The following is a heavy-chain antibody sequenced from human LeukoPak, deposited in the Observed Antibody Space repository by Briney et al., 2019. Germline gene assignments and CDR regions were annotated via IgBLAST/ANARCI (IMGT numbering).Heavy chain of an antibody. CDR2: VYYDGIN. V-gene: IGHV4-39*07. CDR1: GGSINNTLFY. Sequence: SETLSLTCTVSGGSINNTLFYWGWIRQPPGKGLEWIGTVYYDGINYSSPSLKSRVATSVDTSKNQFSLRLSSVTAADTAVYYCATYSRGEKRWLQYNNPDFDYWGQGTLVTVSS. D-gene: IGHD5-24*01. CDR3: ATYSRGEKRWLQYNNPDFDY. J-gene: IGHJ4*02.